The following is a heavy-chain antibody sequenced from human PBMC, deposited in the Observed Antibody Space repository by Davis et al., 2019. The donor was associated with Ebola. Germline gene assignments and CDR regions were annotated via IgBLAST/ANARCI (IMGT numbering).Heavy chain of an antibody. CDR2: ISGSGRT. CDR3: SSFGEGAY. V-gene: IGHV4-59*11. J-gene: IGHJ4*02. Sequence: PSETLSLTCTVSDASISGHYWNWFRQPPGKGLEWIGLISGSGRTSYNPSLKSRVTISADTSKKQSSLNLSSVTAADTAVYFCSSFGEGAYWGQGTLVTVSS. D-gene: IGHD2-21*01. CDR1: DASISGHY.